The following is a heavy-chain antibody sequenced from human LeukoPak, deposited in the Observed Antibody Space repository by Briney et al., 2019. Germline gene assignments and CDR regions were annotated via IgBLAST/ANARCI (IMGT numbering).Heavy chain of an antibody. CDR2: ISVSGNT. V-gene: IGHV3-23*01. Sequence: PGGSLRLSCAASGFTLSSYAMSWVRQAPGKGLEWLSAISVSGNTYHADSVKGRFTISRDSSKNTLYLQMNRLRAEDAAVYYCAKAPVTTCSGAYCYPFDYWGQGTLVTVSS. D-gene: IGHD2-21*01. CDR1: GFTLSSYA. J-gene: IGHJ4*02. CDR3: AKAPVTTCSGAYCYPFDY.